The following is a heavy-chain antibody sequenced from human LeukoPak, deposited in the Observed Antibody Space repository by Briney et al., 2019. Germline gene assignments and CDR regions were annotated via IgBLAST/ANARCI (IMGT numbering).Heavy chain of an antibody. CDR1: GFAISDYS. J-gene: IGHJ4*02. Sequence: PGGSLRLSSAASGFAISDYSMNWVRQVPGKGLEWVSYISSSSNKVYYADSVKGRFTISRDNAKNSLFLQMNSLRADDTAVYYCARNFYCGGDCAISYFDYWGQGTLVTVSS. V-gene: IGHV3-48*01. CDR3: ARNFYCGGDCAISYFDY. D-gene: IGHD2-21*02. CDR2: ISSSSNKV.